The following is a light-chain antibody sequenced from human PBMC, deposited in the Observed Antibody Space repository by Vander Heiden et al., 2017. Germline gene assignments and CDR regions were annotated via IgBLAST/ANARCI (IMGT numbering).Light chain of an antibody. J-gene: IGKJ2*01. CDR3: QEYDSSPYN. V-gene: IGKV4-1*01. Sequence: DIVMTQSPDSLAVSLGERATFNCKSSQSVLYSSNNKNYLAWYQQKPGQPPKLLISWASTRESGVPDRFSGSGSGTDFTLTISSLQAEDVAVYYCQEYDSSPYNFGQGTKLEI. CDR2: WAS. CDR1: QSVLYSSNNKNY.